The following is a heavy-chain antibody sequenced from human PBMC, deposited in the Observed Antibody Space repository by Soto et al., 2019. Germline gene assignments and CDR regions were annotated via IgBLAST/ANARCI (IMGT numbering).Heavy chain of an antibody. Sequence: GGSLRLSCAASGFTFSSYAMSWVRQAPGKGLEWVSAISGSGGSTYYADSVKGRFTISRDNSKNTLYLQMNSLRAEDTAVYYCAKGKDTAMVSSDYYYYGMDVWGQGTTVTVSS. CDR1: GFTFSSYA. CDR3: AKGKDTAMVSSDYYYYGMDV. D-gene: IGHD5-18*01. J-gene: IGHJ6*02. V-gene: IGHV3-23*01. CDR2: ISGSGGST.